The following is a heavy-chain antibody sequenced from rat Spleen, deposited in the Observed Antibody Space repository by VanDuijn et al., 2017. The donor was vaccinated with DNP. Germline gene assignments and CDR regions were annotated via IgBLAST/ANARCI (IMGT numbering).Heavy chain of an antibody. J-gene: IGHJ2*01. CDR2: ISYSGST. D-gene: IGHD4-1*01. CDR3: ARWVRALDY. Sequence: EVQLQESGPGLVKPSQSLSLTCSVTNYSIASSYRWSWIRRFPGNKLEWIGHISYSGSTRYNPSLKSRISITRDTSKNQFFLQLNSVTTEDTATYYCARWVRALDYWGQGVMVTVSS. V-gene: IGHV3-1*01. CDR1: NYSIASSY.